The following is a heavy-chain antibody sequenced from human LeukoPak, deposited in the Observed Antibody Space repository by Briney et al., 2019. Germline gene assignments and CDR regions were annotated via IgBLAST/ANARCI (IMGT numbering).Heavy chain of an antibody. D-gene: IGHD6-13*01. CDR1: GFIVSRNY. CDR3: ARDRRYSSSWYFWN. V-gene: IGHV3-53*01. CDR2: IYTGGDT. J-gene: IGHJ4*02. Sequence: GGSLRLSCGVSGFIVSRNYMSWVRQAPGKGLEWVSIIYTGGDTYYADSVKGRFTISRDNSNNTLYLQMNSLRAEDTGMYYCARDRRYSSSWYFWNWGQGTLATVSS.